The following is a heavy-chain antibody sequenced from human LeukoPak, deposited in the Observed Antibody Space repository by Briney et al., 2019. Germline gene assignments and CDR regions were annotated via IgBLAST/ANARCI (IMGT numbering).Heavy chain of an antibody. CDR2: IYATGDT. V-gene: IGHV4-4*07. CDR3: ARDAGWY. D-gene: IGHD1-1*01. Sequence: SETLSLTCAVSGASIGGFYWSWIRQPAGEGLEWIGRIYATGDTNYNPSLKSRVTMSVDTSKNQFSLKLTSLTAEDTAVYYCARDAGWYWGQGTLVTVSS. CDR1: GASIGGFY. J-gene: IGHJ4*02.